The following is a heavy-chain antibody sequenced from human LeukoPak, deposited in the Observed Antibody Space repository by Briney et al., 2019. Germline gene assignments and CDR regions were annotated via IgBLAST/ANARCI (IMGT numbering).Heavy chain of an antibody. CDR1: GYTFTSYG. Sequence: ASVKVSCKASGYTFTSYGISWVRQAPGQGLEWMGWISVYNGNTNYAQKLQGRVTMTTDTSTSTAYMELRSLRSDDTAVYYCARFYYDSTLFDAFDIWGQGTMVTVSS. V-gene: IGHV1-18*01. CDR3: ARFYYDSTLFDAFDI. D-gene: IGHD3-22*01. J-gene: IGHJ3*02. CDR2: ISVYNGNT.